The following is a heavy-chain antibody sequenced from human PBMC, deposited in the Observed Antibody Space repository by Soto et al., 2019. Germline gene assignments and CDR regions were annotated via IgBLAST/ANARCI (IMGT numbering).Heavy chain of an antibody. CDR2: IYYSGST. CDR3: ARQTPLGLRVSYYFDY. V-gene: IGHV4-59*08. CDR1: GGSISSYF. D-gene: IGHD4-17*01. Sequence: PSETLSLTCTASGGSISSYFWSWIRQPPGKGLEWIGYIYYSGSTNYNPSLKSRVTISVDTSKNQFSLKLSSVTAADTAVYYCARQTPLGLRVSYYFDYWGQGTLVTVSS. J-gene: IGHJ4*02.